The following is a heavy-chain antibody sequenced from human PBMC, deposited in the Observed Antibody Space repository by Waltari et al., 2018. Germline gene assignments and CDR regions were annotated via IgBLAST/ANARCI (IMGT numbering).Heavy chain of an antibody. Sequence: EVQLLESGGGLVQPGGSLRLSCAASGFTFSSYAMSWVRQAPGKGLEWVPAISGSGGSTYYADAVKGRFTISRDNSKNTLYLQMNSLRAEDTAVYYCAKDRAKYCTGGVCQLEEAQWLVPEYWGQGTLVTVSS. CDR3: AKDRAKYCTGGVCQLEEAQWLVPEY. V-gene: IGHV3-23*01. CDR2: ISGSGGST. D-gene: IGHD2-8*02. CDR1: GFTFSSYA. J-gene: IGHJ4*02.